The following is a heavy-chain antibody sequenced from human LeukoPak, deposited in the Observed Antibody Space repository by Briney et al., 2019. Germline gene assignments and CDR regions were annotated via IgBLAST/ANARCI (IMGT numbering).Heavy chain of an antibody. V-gene: IGHV1-2*02. CDR2: INPNSGGT. Sequence: GASVKVSCKASGYTFTGYYMHWVRQAPGQGLERMGWINPNSGGTNYAQKFQGRVTMTRDTSISTAYMELSRLRSDDTAVYYCAISGGRWLVRWGAFDIWGQGTMVTVSS. D-gene: IGHD6-19*01. CDR3: AISGGRWLVRWGAFDI. CDR1: GYTFTGYY. J-gene: IGHJ3*02.